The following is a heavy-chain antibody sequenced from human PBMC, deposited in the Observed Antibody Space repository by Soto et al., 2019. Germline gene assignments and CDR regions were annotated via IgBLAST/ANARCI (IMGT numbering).Heavy chain of an antibody. CDR1: GGSISSSSYY. J-gene: IGHJ5*02. CDR2: VYYDRST. V-gene: IGHV4-39*01. D-gene: IGHD3-22*01. CDR3: VRHEYDSRGNRFDP. Sequence: QLQLQESGPGLVKPSETLSLTCTVSGGSISSSSYYWAWIRRPPGKGLEWIGSVYYDRSTYYNPSLKSRVTIFVDTSKNQFSLKLSSVTAADTAVYYCVRHEYDSRGNRFDPWGQGTLVTVSS.